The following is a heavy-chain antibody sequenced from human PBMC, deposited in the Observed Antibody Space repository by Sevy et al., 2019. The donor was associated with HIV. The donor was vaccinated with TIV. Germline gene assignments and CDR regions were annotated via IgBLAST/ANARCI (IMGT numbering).Heavy chain of an antibody. CDR3: AREGVGPYFDY. CDR1: KFTFSSYA. D-gene: IGHD1-26*01. J-gene: IGHJ4*02. CDR2: ISYDGSNE. Sequence: GGSLRLSCAASKFTFSSYAMHWVRQAPGKGLEWVAVISYDGSNEYYAASVKGRFTISRDNSKNTVYLQMNSLRAEDTAVYYCAREGVGPYFDYWGQGTPVTVSS. V-gene: IGHV3-30-3*01.